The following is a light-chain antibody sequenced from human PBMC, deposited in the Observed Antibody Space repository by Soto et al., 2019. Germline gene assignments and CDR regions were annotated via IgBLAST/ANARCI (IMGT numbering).Light chain of an antibody. CDR2: EVT. CDR3: SSYTSSRTGV. CDR1: SSDVGRYNY. J-gene: IGLJ3*02. V-gene: IGLV2-14*01. Sequence: QSALTQPASVSGSPGQSITISCTGTSSDVGRYNYVSWYQQLPGKAPKLMIYEVTDRPSGGSNRFSGSKSGNTASLTFSGLQAEDEADYFCSSYTSSRTGVFGGGTKVTVL.